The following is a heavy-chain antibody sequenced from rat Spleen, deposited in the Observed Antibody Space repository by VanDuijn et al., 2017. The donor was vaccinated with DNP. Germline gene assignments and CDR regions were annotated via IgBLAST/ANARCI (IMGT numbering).Heavy chain of an antibody. V-gene: IGHV5-20*01. CDR3: ARRAYNYGYFDY. CDR2: ISYDGGRT. Sequence: EVQLVESGGGLVQPGRSLKLSCAASGFTFSDYYMAWVRQAPTKGLEWVAYISYDGGRTYNGDSVQGRFTVSRDNAKSTLYLQMDSLRSEDVATYYCARRAYNYGYFDYWGQGVMVTVSS. J-gene: IGHJ2*01. D-gene: IGHD1-5*01. CDR1: GFTFSDYY.